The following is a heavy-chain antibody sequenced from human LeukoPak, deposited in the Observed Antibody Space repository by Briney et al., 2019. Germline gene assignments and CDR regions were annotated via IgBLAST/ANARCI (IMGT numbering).Heavy chain of an antibody. CDR3: ARGGLRRTNWFDP. V-gene: IGHV1-18*01. J-gene: IGHJ5*02. Sequence: ASVKVSCKASGYTFTSYGISWVRQAPGQGLEWMGWISAYNGDTNYAQKFQGRVTMTRDTSISTAYMELSRLRSDDTAVYYCARGGLRRTNWFDPWGQGTLVTVSS. CDR2: ISAYNGDT. CDR1: GYTFTSYG. D-gene: IGHD4-17*01.